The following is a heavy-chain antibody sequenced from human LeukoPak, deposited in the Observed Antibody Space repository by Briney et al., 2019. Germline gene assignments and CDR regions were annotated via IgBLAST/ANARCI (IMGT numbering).Heavy chain of an antibody. CDR3: ARDGLYSSGWYEGDAFDI. Sequence: PRGSPRLSCAASRVTFSIYSMNCGPDAPGEGEEWVFSICISSSYIYYADSVKGRFTISRDNAKNSLYLQMNSLRAEDTAVYYCARDGLYSSGWYEGDAFDIWGQGTMVTVSS. CDR2: ICISSSYI. CDR1: RVTFSIYS. J-gene: IGHJ3*02. D-gene: IGHD6-19*01. V-gene: IGHV3-21*01.